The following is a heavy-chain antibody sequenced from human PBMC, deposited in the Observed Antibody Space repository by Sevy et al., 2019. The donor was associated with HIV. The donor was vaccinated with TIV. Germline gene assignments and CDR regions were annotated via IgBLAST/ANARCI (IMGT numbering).Heavy chain of an antibody. CDR3: AKDGRPAGFDD. J-gene: IGHJ4*02. V-gene: IGHV3-23*01. CDR1: GFIFRGYA. CDR2: ISGSGGST. D-gene: IGHD2-15*01. Sequence: GGSLRLSCAASGFIFRGYAMAWVRQTPGKGLQWVSAISGSGGSTYYEHSVKGRFTISRDNSMNTLFLEMNNLRVEDTAVYYCAKDGRPAGFDDWGQGTLVTVSS.